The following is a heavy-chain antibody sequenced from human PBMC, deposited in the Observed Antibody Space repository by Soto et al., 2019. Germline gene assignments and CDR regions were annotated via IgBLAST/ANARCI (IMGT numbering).Heavy chain of an antibody. V-gene: IGHV4-34*01. Sequence: SETLSLTCAVYGGSFSGYYWSRIRQSPEKGLEWIGEIDHSGSTNQNPSLKSRVSISVDTSKNQFSLKLRSLTAADTAVYYCARGVPDAPDKYYFDSWGLGTLVTVSS. CDR1: GGSFSGYY. J-gene: IGHJ4*02. CDR3: ARGVPDAPDKYYFDS. CDR2: IDHSGST.